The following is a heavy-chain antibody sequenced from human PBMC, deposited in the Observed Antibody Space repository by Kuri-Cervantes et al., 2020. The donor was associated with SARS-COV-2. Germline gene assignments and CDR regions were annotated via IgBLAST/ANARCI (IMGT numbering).Heavy chain of an antibody. D-gene: IGHD3-9*01. CDR2: IIPIFGTA. V-gene: IGHV1-69*06. Sequence: SVKVSCKASGGTFSSYAISWVRQAPGQGLEWMGGIIPIFGTANYAQKFQGRVTITADKSTSTAYMELSSLRTEDTAVYYCARASVSYYDILTGYYGTKNSPFDPWGQGTLVTVSS. CDR3: ARASVSYYDILTGYYGTKNSPFDP. CDR1: GGTFSSYA. J-gene: IGHJ5*02.